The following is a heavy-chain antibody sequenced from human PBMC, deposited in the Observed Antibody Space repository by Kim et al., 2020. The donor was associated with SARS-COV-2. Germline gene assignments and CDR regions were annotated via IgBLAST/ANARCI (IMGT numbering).Heavy chain of an antibody. V-gene: IGHV4-39*01. J-gene: IGHJ6*02. CDR1: GGSISSSSYY. D-gene: IGHD6-13*01. CDR2: IYYSGST. Sequence: SETLSLTCTVSGGSISSSSYYWGWIRQPPGKGLEWIGSIYYSGSTYYNPSLKSRVTISVDTSKNQFSLKLSSVTAADTAVYYCARRAAAPSLLIYYYYGMDVWGQGTTVTVSS. CDR3: ARRAAAPSLLIYYYYGMDV.